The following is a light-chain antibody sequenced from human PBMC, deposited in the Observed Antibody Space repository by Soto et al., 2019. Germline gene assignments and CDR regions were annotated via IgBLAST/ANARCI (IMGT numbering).Light chain of an antibody. CDR3: QQYNNWPLT. J-gene: IGKJ2*01. CDR1: QSVSSN. V-gene: IGKV3-15*01. CDR2: GAS. Sequence: EIVMTQSPATLSVSPGERATLSCRASQSVSSNLAWYQQKPGQAPGLLIYGASTRATGIPARFSGSESGTXFTLTISRLQSEDFAVYYCQQYNNWPLTFGQGTKLEIK.